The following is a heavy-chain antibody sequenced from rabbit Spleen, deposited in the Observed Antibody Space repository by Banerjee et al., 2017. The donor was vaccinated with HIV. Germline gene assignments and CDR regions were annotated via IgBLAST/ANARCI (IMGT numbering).Heavy chain of an antibody. CDR2: IDTGDGDT. Sequence: QQQLEESGGGLVKPGGTLTLTCTASGFSFSSIYWICWVRQAPGKGLEWIACIDTGDGDTYYANWAKGRFTISKTSSTTVTLQMTSLTAADTATYFCARNYVIAFEPWGPGTRVT. CDR1: GFSFSSIYW. D-gene: IGHD1-1*01. J-gene: IGHJ2*01. CDR3: ARNYVIAFEP. V-gene: IGHV1S45*01.